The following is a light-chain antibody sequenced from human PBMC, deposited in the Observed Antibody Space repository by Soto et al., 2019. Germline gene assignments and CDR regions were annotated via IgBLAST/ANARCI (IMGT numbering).Light chain of an antibody. Sequence: DIQMTQSPSSLSASVGDRVTITCQASQDIYKFLNWYQQKPGKAPKLLIYDASNLETGVPSRFSGRGSGTHFTFTISSLQPEDIATYYCQQYDNLPPLTFGGGTKVDIK. CDR1: QDIYKF. J-gene: IGKJ4*01. CDR3: QQYDNLPPLT. V-gene: IGKV1-33*01. CDR2: DAS.